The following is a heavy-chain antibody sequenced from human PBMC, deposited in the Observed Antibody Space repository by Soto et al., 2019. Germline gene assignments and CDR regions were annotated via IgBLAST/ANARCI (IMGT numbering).Heavy chain of an antibody. V-gene: IGHV4-30-4*01. D-gene: IGHD2-21*01. CDR3: ARGHSDWFDP. Sequence: SETLSLTCTVPGGSISSGDYYWSWIRQPPGKGLEWIGYIYYSGSTYYNPSLKSRVTISVDTSKNQFSLKLSSVTAAGTAVYYCARGHSDWFDPWGQGTLVTVSS. J-gene: IGHJ5*02. CDR1: GGSISSGDYY. CDR2: IYYSGST.